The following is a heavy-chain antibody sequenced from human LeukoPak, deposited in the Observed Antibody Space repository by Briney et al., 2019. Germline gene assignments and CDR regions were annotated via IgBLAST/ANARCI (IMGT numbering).Heavy chain of an antibody. CDR2: IYYSGST. D-gene: IGHD3-10*01. Sequence: SETLSLTCTVSGGSISSSYSYWGWIRQPPGKGLEWIGNIYYSGSTYYNPSLKSRVTISVDTSKNHFSLKLNSVTAADTAVYYCAKPSNYYGSATDAFDFWGQGTLVTVSS. CDR3: AKPSNYYGSATDAFDF. V-gene: IGHV4-39*07. CDR1: GGSISSSYSY. J-gene: IGHJ4*02.